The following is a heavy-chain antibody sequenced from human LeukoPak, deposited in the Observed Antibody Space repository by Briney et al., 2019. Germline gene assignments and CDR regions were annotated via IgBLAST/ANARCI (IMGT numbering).Heavy chain of an antibody. CDR3: ARASSYSGYDAYFFEY. CDR2: IHYRGST. CDR1: GGSISSGGHY. V-gene: IGHV4-31*03. J-gene: IGHJ4*02. D-gene: IGHD5-12*01. Sequence: SETLSLTCTVSGGSISSGGHYWSWIRQHPGKGLEWIGYIHYRGSTYYNSSLKSRVSISVDTSKNQFSLKLSSVTAADTAVYYCARASSYSGYDAYFFEYWGQGTLVTVSS.